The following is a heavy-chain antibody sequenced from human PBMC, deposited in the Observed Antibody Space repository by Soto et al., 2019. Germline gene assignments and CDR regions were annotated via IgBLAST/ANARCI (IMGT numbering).Heavy chain of an antibody. D-gene: IGHD6-13*01. CDR2: IRRSGST. Sequence: PSETLSLTCGVYDGSFNDYFWTWIRQPPGKGLEWIGEIRRSGSTYYNPSLESRVTISVDTSKSQFSLRVTSVTAADTAGYYCATGIPSAWEVLAYWGQGTLVTVSS. V-gene: IGHV4-34*01. CDR1: DGSFNDYF. CDR3: ATGIPSAWEVLAY. J-gene: IGHJ4*02.